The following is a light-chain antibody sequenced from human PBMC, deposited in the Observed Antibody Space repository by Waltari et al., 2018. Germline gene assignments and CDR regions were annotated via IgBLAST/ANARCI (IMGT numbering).Light chain of an antibody. V-gene: IGKV3-15*01. CDR2: GAS. J-gene: IGKJ2*01. Sequence: ETVMTQSPATLSVSPGERATLSCGASQSVYSDLAWYQQKPGQAHRLLIFGASTRATGIPARFSGSGSGTEFTLTISSLQSEDSAVYYCQQYISWPRTFGQGTKLEI. CDR3: QQYISWPRT. CDR1: QSVYSD.